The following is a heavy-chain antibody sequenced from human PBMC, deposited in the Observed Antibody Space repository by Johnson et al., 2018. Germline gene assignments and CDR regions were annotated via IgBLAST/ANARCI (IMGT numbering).Heavy chain of an antibody. V-gene: IGHV4-59*01. CDR3: ARGGRGYYDSFDI. CDR2: IYYSGST. D-gene: IGHD3-22*01. Sequence: QVQLQESGPGLVKPSETLSLTCTVSGGSISSYYWSWIRQPPGKGLEWIGYIYYSGSTNYNPSLKSRVTIAVDTSKNQFSLKLSSVTAADTAVYYCARGGRGYYDSFDIWGQGTMVTVSS. J-gene: IGHJ3*02. CDR1: GGSISSYY.